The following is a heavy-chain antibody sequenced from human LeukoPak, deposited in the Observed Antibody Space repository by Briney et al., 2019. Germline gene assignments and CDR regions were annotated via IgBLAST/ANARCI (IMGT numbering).Heavy chain of an antibody. D-gene: IGHD3-16*01. CDR3: AREVWGYGMDV. Sequence: PSETLSLTCTVSGGSICRYYWSWNRQPPGKGLEWIGYIYYSGSTNYNPSLKSRVTISVDTSKNQFSLKLSSVTAADTAVYYCAREVWGYGMDVWGQGTTVTVSS. V-gene: IGHV4-59*01. CDR1: GGSICRYY. J-gene: IGHJ6*02. CDR2: IYYSGST.